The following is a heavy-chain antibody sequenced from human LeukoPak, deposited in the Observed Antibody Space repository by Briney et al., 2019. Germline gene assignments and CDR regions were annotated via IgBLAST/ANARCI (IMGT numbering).Heavy chain of an antibody. CDR2: ISTSGSPI. CDR1: GFTFSNNE. CDR3: SSSRARYFDY. V-gene: IGHV3-48*03. J-gene: IGHJ4*02. D-gene: IGHD6-6*01. Sequence: QPGGSLRLSCAASGFTFSNNEMNWVRQAPGKGLEWVSFISTSGSPIYYADSVKGRFTISRDNAKNSLYLQMNSLRAEDTAVYYCSSSRARYFDYWGQGTLVTVSS.